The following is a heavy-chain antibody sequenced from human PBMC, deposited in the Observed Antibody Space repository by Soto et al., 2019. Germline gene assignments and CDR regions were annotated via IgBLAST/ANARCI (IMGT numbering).Heavy chain of an antibody. CDR3: ARVSVTIFGVVMGHYYYAMDV. V-gene: IGHV4-34*01. J-gene: IGHJ6*02. CDR2: INHGGST. CDR1: GGSFSDYH. Sequence: SETLSLTCAVYGGSFSDYHWSWIRQPPGKGLEWIGEINHGGSTKYNPPLKSRVTISKDTSKKQVSLKLTSVTAADTAVYYCARVSVTIFGVVMGHYYYAMDVWGQGTTVTVSS. D-gene: IGHD3-3*01.